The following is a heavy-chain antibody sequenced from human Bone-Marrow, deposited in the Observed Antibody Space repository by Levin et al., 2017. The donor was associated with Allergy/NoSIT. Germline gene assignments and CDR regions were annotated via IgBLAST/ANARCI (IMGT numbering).Heavy chain of an antibody. J-gene: IGHJ4*02. CDR1: GFTFNNYG. D-gene: IGHD3-22*01. Sequence: LSLTCAASGFTFNNYGMQWVRQAPGKGLEWVAAISYDGSHSYYAESVRGRFTISRDSSKNMLYVQMNSLRTDDTAVYYCAKDTGNFYDTSGHLDYWGQGTLVTVSS. CDR2: ISYDGSHS. V-gene: IGHV3-30*18. CDR3: AKDTGNFYDTSGHLDY.